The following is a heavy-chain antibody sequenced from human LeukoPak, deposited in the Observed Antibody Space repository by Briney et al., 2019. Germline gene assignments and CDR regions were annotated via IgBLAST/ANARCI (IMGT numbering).Heavy chain of an antibody. Sequence: GGSLRLSCAASGFTFSSYGMHWVRQAPGKGLEWVAVIWYDGSNKYYADSVKGRFTISRDNSKNTLYLQMNSLRAEDTAVYCCAKDHSGWYYYWGQGTLVTVSS. J-gene: IGHJ4*02. CDR1: GFTFSSYG. CDR3: AKDHSGWYYY. CDR2: IWYDGSNK. V-gene: IGHV3-33*06. D-gene: IGHD6-19*01.